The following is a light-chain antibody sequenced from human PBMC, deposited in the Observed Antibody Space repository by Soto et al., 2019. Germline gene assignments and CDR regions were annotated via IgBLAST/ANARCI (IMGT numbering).Light chain of an antibody. CDR2: GAS. J-gene: IGKJ2*01. CDR1: QSVSST. V-gene: IGKV3-15*01. CDR3: QQYNNWPRT. Sequence: EIVMTQSPATLSVSPGERATVSCRASQSVSSTLAWYQQKPGQAPRLLIYGASTRATGIPAWFSGSGSGTEFTLTIGSLQSEDFAVYYCQQYNNWPRTFGQGTKLEIK.